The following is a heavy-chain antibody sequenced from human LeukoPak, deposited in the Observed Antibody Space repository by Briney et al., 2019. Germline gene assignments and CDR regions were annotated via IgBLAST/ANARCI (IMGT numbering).Heavy chain of an antibody. D-gene: IGHD4-11*01. CDR3: ARTVTTDYYGMDV. V-gene: IGHV4-34*01. CDR1: GGSFSGYY. J-gene: IGHJ6*02. CDR2: INHSGST. Sequence: SETLSLTCAVYGGSFSGYYWSWIRQPPGKGLEWIGEINHSGSTNYNPSLKSRVTISVDTSKNQFSLKLSSVTAADTAVYYCARTVTTDYYGMDVWGQGTTVTVSS.